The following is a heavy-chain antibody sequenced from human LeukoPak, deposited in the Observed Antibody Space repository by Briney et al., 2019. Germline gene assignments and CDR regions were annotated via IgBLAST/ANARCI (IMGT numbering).Heavy chain of an antibody. CDR3: ARTGRYTGKTSAFDY. CDR1: GGSISSSSYY. CDR2: IYYSGST. Sequence: SETLSLTCTVSGGSISSSSYYWGWIRQPPGKGLEWIGSIYYSGSTYYNPSLKSRVTISVDTSKNQFSLKLSSVTAADTAVYCCARTGRYTGKTSAFDYWGQGTLVTVSS. V-gene: IGHV4-39*01. J-gene: IGHJ4*02. D-gene: IGHD1-14*01.